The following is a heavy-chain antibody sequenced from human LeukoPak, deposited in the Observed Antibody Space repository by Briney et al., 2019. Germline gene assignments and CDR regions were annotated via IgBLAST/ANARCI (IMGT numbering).Heavy chain of an antibody. CDR1: GLTFSSYW. CDR3: ARDGESITGFYYYYYYMDV. Sequence: GGSLRLSCAVSGLTFSSYWMSWVRQAPGKGLEWVANIKQDGSEKYYVDSVKGRFTISRDNAKNSLYLQMNSLRAEDTAVYYCARDGESITGFYYYYYYMDVWGKGTTVTVSS. D-gene: IGHD1-20*01. V-gene: IGHV3-7*01. CDR2: IKQDGSEK. J-gene: IGHJ6*03.